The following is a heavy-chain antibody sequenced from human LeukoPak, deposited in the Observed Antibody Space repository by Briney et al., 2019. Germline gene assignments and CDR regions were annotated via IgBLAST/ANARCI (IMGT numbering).Heavy chain of an antibody. CDR1: GGSFSGYY. J-gene: IGHJ4*02. V-gene: IGHV4-34*01. D-gene: IGHD3-9*01. CDR2: IYYSGST. CDR3: ARDYDILTGYYTNFDY. Sequence: PSETLSLTCAVYGGSFSGYYWSWIRQPPGKGLEWIGSIYYSGSTYYNPSLKSRVTISVDTSKNQFSLKLSSVTAADTAVYYCARDYDILTGYYTNFDYWGQGTLVTVSS.